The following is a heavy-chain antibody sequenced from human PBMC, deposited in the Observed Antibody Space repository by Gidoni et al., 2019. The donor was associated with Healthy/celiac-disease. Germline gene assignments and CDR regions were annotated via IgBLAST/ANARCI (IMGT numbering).Heavy chain of an antibody. CDR2: IIPIFGTA. Sequence: QVQLVQSGAEVKKPGSSVKVSCKASGGTFSSYAISWVRQAPGQGLEWMGGIIPIFGTANYEQKFQGRVTITADKSTSTAYMELSSLRSEDTAVYYCARVGCSSTSCYQNFDYWGQGTLVTVSS. V-gene: IGHV1-69*06. D-gene: IGHD2-2*01. J-gene: IGHJ4*02. CDR3: ARVGCSSTSCYQNFDY. CDR1: GGTFSSYA.